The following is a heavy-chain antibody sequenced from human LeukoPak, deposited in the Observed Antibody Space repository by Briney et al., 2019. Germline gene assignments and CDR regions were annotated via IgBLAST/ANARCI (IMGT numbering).Heavy chain of an antibody. CDR3: ANLDYYDSSGYYSRYFQH. CDR2: IIPILGIA. J-gene: IGHJ1*01. D-gene: IGHD3-22*01. V-gene: IGHV1-69*02. Sequence: SVKVSCKASGGTFSSYTISWVRQAPGQGLEWMGRIIPILGIANYAQKFQGRVTITADKSTSTAYMELSSLRSEDTAVYYCANLDYYDSSGYYSRYFQHWGQGTLVTVSS. CDR1: GGTFSSYT.